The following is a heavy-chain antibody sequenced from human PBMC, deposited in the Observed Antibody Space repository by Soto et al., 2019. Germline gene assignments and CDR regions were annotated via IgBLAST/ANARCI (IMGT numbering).Heavy chain of an antibody. CDR1: GYTLTELS. CDR3: ATDLSSSWTHPPKSGYYYYGMDV. Sequence: QVQLVQSGAEVKKPGASVKVSCKVSGYTLTELSMHWVRQAPGKGLEWMGGFDPEDGETIYAQKFQGRVTMTEDTSTDTAYMELSSLRSEDTAVYYCATDLSSSWTHPPKSGYYYYGMDVWGQGTTVTVSS. CDR2: FDPEDGET. J-gene: IGHJ6*02. V-gene: IGHV1-24*01. D-gene: IGHD6-13*01.